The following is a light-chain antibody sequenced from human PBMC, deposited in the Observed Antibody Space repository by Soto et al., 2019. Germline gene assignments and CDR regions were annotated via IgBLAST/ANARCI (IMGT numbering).Light chain of an antibody. CDR3: YSAADNIWV. J-gene: IGLJ3*02. Sequence: SYELTQPSSVSVSPGQTAKITCSGDVLAKKYGRWFQQKPGQAPVLVIHKDSERPSGIPGRFSGSSSGTTVTLTITGAQVEDEADYYCYSAADNIWVFGGGTKLTVL. V-gene: IGLV3-27*01. CDR1: VLAKKY. CDR2: KDS.